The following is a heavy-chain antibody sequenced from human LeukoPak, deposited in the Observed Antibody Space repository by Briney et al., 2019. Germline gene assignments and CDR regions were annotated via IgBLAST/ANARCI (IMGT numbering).Heavy chain of an antibody. CDR2: ISSSSSYI. CDR3: ARGDYDFWSGYLYPHFDY. V-gene: IGHV3-21*01. D-gene: IGHD3-3*01. J-gene: IGHJ4*02. CDR1: GFTFSSYS. Sequence: GGSLRLSCAASGFTFSSYSMNWVRQAPGKGLEWVSSISSSSSYIYYADSVKGRFTISRDNAKNSLYLQMNSLRAEDTAVYYCARGDYDFWSGYLYPHFDYWGQGTLVTVSS.